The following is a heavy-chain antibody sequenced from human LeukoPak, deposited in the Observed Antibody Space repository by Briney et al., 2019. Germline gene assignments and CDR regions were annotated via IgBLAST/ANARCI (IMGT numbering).Heavy chain of an antibody. CDR2: IYYSGST. V-gene: IGHV4-30-4*08. CDR3: ARVWGGSYFDY. J-gene: IGHJ4*02. D-gene: IGHD1-26*01. Sequence: PSETLSLTCTVSGGSIRSSYYYWSWIRQHPGKGLEWIGYIYYSGSTYYNPSLKSRVTISVDRSKNQFSLKLSSVTAADAAVFYCARVWGGSYFDYWGQGTLVTVSS. CDR1: GGSIRSSYYY.